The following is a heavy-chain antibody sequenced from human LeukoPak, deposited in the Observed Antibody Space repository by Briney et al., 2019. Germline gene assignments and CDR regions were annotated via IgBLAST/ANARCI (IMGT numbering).Heavy chain of an antibody. CDR3: ARGPRRSGYDWSMGRGDY. V-gene: IGHV4-39*01. CDR2: IYYSGST. J-gene: IGHJ4*02. Sequence: PSETLSLTCTVSGGSISSSSYYWGWIRQPPGKGLEWIGSIYYSGSTYYNPSLKSRVTISVDTSKNQFSLKLSSVTAADTAVYYCARGPRRSGYDWSMGRGDYWGQGTLVTVSS. CDR1: GGSISSSSYY. D-gene: IGHD5-12*01.